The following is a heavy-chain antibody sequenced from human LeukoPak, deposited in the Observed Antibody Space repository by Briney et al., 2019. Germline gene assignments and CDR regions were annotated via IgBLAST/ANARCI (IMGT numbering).Heavy chain of an antibody. Sequence: SETLSLTCAVYGGSFSGYYWSWIRQPPGKGLEWIGEINHSGSTNYNPSLKSRVTISVGTSKNQFSLKLNSVTAADTAVYYCARGHDTIFGVVTPNWFDPWGQGTLVTVSP. CDR2: INHSGST. V-gene: IGHV4-34*01. D-gene: IGHD3-3*01. CDR3: ARGHDTIFGVVTPNWFDP. CDR1: GGSFSGYY. J-gene: IGHJ5*02.